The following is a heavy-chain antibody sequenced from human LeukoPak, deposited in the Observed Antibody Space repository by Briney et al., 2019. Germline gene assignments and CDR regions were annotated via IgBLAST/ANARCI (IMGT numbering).Heavy chain of an antibody. J-gene: IGHJ4*02. CDR1: GYTFTGYY. V-gene: IGHV1-2*02. D-gene: IGHD5-18*01. Sequence: ASVKVSCKASGYTFTGYYMHWVRQAPGQGLEWMGWINPNSGGTNYAQKFQGRVTMTRDTSISTAYMELSSLRSEDTAVYYCARGLGRTVMVTRGGVRFDYWGQGTLVTVSS. CDR2: INPNSGGT. CDR3: ARGLGRTVMVTRGGVRFDY.